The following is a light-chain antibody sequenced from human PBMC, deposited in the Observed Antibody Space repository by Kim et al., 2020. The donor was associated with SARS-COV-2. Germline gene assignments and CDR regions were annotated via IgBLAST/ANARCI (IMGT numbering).Light chain of an antibody. V-gene: IGKV1-5*01. Sequence: GDRVTITCRASQSISSRLAWYQQXPGKAPELLIYAASTLERGVPLRFSGTGSGTEFTLTISSLQSDDLATYYCQQYSSYSTFGQGTKV. CDR1: QSISSR. J-gene: IGKJ1*01. CDR3: QQYSSYST. CDR2: AAS.